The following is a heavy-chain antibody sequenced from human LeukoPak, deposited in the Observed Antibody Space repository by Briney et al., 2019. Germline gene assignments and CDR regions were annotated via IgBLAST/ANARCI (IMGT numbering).Heavy chain of an antibody. D-gene: IGHD4-23*01. CDR1: GFTFSSYS. CDR2: ISSSSSYI. V-gene: IGHV3-21*01. J-gene: IGHJ3*02. CDR3: ARSYRRWNLRAFDI. Sequence: GGSLRLSCAASGFTFSSYSMNWVRRAPGKGLEWVSSISSSSSYIYYADSVKGRFTISRDNAKNSLYLQMNSLRAEDTAVYYCARSYRRWNLRAFDIWGQGTMVTVSS.